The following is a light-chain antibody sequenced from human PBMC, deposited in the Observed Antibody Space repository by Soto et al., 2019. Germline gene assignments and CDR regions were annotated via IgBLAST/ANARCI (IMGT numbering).Light chain of an antibody. CDR1: QSVTNS. Sequence: EIVLTQSPATLSLSPGERATLSFRASQSVTNSLAWCQQKPGQAPRLLVYDASNRATGIPTRFSGSGSGTDFTLTISNLEPEDFAVYYCQQHISWPLTFGGGTKVDIK. CDR3: QQHISWPLT. V-gene: IGKV3-11*01. J-gene: IGKJ4*01. CDR2: DAS.